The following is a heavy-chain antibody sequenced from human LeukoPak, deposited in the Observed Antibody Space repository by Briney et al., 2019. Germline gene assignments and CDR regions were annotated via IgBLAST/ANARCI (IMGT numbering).Heavy chain of an antibody. CDR3: ARGSIAVAGTFFDY. V-gene: IGHV4-39*07. J-gene: IGHJ4*02. D-gene: IGHD6-19*01. CDR2: IYNSGST. CDR1: GGSTSSSGYY. Sequence: SETLSLTCTVSGGSTSSSGYYWGWVRQPPGKGLEWIGSIYNSGSTNYNPSLKSRVTISVDKSKNQFSLKLSSVTAADTAVYYCARGSIAVAGTFFDYWGQGTLVTVSS.